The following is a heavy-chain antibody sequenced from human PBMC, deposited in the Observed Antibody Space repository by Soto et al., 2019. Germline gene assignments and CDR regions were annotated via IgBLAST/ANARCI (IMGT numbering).Heavy chain of an antibody. D-gene: IGHD3-16*02. CDR2: INPNSGGT. CDR3: ACIKFRDSTSYPVY. CDR1: GYTFTGYY. V-gene: IGHV1-2*02. J-gene: IGHJ4*02. Sequence: GASVKVSCKAAGYTFTGYYMHWVRQAPGQGLEWMGWINPNSGGTNYAQKFQGRVTMTRDTSTSTAYMELSRLRSDDTAVYYCACIKFRDSTSYPVYWCPGILGT.